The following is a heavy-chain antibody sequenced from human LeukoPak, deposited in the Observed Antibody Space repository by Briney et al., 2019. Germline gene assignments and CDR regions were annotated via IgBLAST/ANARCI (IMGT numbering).Heavy chain of an antibody. CDR3: AREGVVVVPATTRHDVYYYYYGMDV. J-gene: IGHJ6*04. CDR2: IYYSGST. V-gene: IGHV4-30-4*01. CDR1: GGSISSGDYY. D-gene: IGHD2-2*01. Sequence: SQTLSLTCTVSGGSISSGDYYWSWIRQPPGKGLEWIGYIYYSGSTYYNPSLKSRVTISVDTSKNQFSLKLSSVTAADTAVYYCAREGVVVVPATTRHDVYYYYYGMDVWGKGTTVTVSS.